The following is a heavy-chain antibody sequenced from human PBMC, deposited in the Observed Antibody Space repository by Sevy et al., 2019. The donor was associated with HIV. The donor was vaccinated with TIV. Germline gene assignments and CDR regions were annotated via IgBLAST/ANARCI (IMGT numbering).Heavy chain of an antibody. Sequence: ASVKVSCKAFGYTSTCYTISWVRRAPGQGLEWMGWINTYNGNTNRAHKVQGRVTLTTDTTSTAYLELRSLRYDDTAVYYCARDTREKSFDYWGQGTVVTVSS. CDR3: ARDTREKSFDY. V-gene: IGHV1-18*01. CDR1: GYTSTCYT. J-gene: IGHJ4*02. CDR2: INTYNGNT.